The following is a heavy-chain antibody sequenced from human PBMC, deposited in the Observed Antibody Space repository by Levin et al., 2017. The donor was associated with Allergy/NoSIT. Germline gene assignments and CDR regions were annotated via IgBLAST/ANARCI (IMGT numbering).Heavy chain of an antibody. CDR1: GFTFNDHA. D-gene: IGHD3-10*01. CDR2: ITRSGSNT. V-gene: IGHV3-23*01. CDR3: AKHGGFDS. Sequence: SGGSLRLSCATSGFTFNDHAISWVRQAPGKGPEWVSDITRSGSNTHYADSVKGRFTISRDSSRATVYLHMNSLRAADTALYYCAKHGGFDSWGQGTLVTVSS. J-gene: IGHJ4*02.